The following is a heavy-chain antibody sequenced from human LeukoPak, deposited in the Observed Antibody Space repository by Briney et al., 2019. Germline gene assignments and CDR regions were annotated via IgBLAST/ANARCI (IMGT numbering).Heavy chain of an antibody. J-gene: IGHJ3*02. CDR2: INWNGGST. V-gene: IGHV3-20*04. CDR3: AGEGIRGYSYGSSHDAFDI. CDR1: GFTFDDYG. Sequence: PGGSLRLSCAASGFTFDDYGMSWVRQAPGKGLEWVSGINWNGGSTGYADSVKGRFTISRDNAKNSLYLQMNSLRAEDTALYYCAGEGIRGYSYGSSHDAFDIWGQGTMVTVSS. D-gene: IGHD5-18*01.